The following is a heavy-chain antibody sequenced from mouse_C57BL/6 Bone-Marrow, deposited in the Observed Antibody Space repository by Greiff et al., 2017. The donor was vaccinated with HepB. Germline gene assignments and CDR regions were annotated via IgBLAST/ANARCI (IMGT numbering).Heavy chain of an antibody. Sequence: QVQLQQPGAELVKPGASVKLSCKASGYTFTSYWMHWVKQRPGQGLEWIGMIHPNSGSTNYNEKFKSKATLTVDKSSSTAYMQLSSLTSEDSAVYYCARSPPYYGYYAMDYWGQGTSVTVSS. V-gene: IGHV1-64*01. CDR1: GYTFTSYW. CDR2: IHPNSGST. CDR3: ARSPPYYGYYAMDY. J-gene: IGHJ4*01. D-gene: IGHD1-1*01.